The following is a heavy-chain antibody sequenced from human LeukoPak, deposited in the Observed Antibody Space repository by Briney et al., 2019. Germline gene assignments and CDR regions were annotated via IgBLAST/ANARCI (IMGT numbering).Heavy chain of an antibody. CDR2: IIPIFGTA. V-gene: IGHV1-69*06. J-gene: IGHJ6*04. Sequence: SVKVSCKASGGTFSSYAISWVRQAPGQGLEWMGGIIPIFGTANYAQKFQGRVTITADKSTSTAYMELSSLSSEDTAVYYWARDSRTEYSSGWYRGYYYYGMDVWGKGTTVTVSS. D-gene: IGHD6-19*01. CDR3: ARDSRTEYSSGWYRGYYYYGMDV. CDR1: GGTFSSYA.